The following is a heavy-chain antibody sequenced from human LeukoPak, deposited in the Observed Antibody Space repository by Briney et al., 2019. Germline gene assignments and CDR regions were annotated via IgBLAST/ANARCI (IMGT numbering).Heavy chain of an antibody. CDR3: ARSGIAVAGTGFDY. CDR2: AYYRSKWYN. Sequence: SQTLSLTCAISGDSVSSNSAAWNWIRQSPSRGLEWLGRAYYRSKWYNDYAVSVKSRITSNPDTSKNQFSLQLNSVAPEDTAVYYCARSGIAVAGTGFDYWGQGTLVTVSS. J-gene: IGHJ4*02. V-gene: IGHV6-1*01. CDR1: GDSVSSNSAA. D-gene: IGHD6-19*01.